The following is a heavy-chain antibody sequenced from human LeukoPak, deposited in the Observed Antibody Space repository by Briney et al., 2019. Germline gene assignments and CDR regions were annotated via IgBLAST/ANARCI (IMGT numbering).Heavy chain of an antibody. CDR3: SKAGDTNYYRYGDY. J-gene: IGHJ4*02. CDR2: ISANSGAT. D-gene: IGHD5-18*01. Sequence: AGGSLNPSCETSDFPFATNPMSWVRQPPGRGLKWAPVISANSGATYYADSVKGRFTISRDNAKNTLYLQMNNLRGEDTALYYCSKAGDTNYYRYGDYWGQGTLVTVSS. V-gene: IGHV3-23*01. CDR1: DFPFATNP.